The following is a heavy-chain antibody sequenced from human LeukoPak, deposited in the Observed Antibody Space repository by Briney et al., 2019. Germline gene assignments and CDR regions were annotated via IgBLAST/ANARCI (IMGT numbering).Heavy chain of an antibody. V-gene: IGHV4-34*01. CDR2: INHSGST. Sequence: SETLSLTCAVYGGSFSGYYWSWIRQPPGKGLEWIGEINHSGSTNYNPSLKSRVTISVDTSKNQFSLKLSSVTAADTAVYYCARHPAMDALDYWGQGTLVTVSS. CDR1: GGSFSGYY. CDR3: ARHPAMDALDY. D-gene: IGHD5-18*01. J-gene: IGHJ4*02.